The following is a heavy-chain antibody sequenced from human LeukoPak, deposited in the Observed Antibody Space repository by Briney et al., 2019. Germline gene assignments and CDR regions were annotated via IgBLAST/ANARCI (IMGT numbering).Heavy chain of an antibody. V-gene: IGHV3-48*01. CDR2: IDSAGTI. J-gene: IGHJ4*02. CDR3: AREDYDFWSGYRIKSLAY. D-gene: IGHD3-3*01. CDR1: GFAFGSYS. Sequence: PGGSLRLSCAASGFAFGSYSMNWVRQAPGKGLEWVSHIDSAGTINYADSVKGRFTISRDNAKNSLSLQMNGLRAEDTAVYYCAREDYDFWSGYRIKSLAYWGQGTLVTVSS.